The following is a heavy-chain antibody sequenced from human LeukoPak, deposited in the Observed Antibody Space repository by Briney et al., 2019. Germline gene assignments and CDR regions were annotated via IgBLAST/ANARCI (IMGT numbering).Heavy chain of an antibody. CDR3: AREAQMTTFPFDY. Sequence: ASVKVSCKASGYTFTGYYMHWVRRAPGQGLEWMGWINPNSGGTNYAQKFQGRVTMTRDTSISTAYMELSRLRSDDTAVYYCAREAQMTTFPFDYWGQGALVTVSS. CDR1: GYTFTGYY. CDR2: INPNSGGT. J-gene: IGHJ4*02. V-gene: IGHV1-2*02. D-gene: IGHD3-16*01.